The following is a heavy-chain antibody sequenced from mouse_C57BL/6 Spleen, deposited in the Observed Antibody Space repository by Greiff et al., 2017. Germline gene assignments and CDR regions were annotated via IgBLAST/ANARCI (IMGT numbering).Heavy chain of an antibody. J-gene: IGHJ2*01. D-gene: IGHD2-4*01. CDR3: TTGLGDYDGLGY. CDR1: GFNIKDDY. Sequence: EVKLEESGAELVRPGASVKLSCTASGFNIKDDYMHWVKQRPEQGLEWIGWIDPENGDTEYASKFQGKATITADTSSNTAYLQRSSLTSEDTAVYYCTTGLGDYDGLGYWGQGTTLTVSS. CDR2: IDPENGDT. V-gene: IGHV14-4*01.